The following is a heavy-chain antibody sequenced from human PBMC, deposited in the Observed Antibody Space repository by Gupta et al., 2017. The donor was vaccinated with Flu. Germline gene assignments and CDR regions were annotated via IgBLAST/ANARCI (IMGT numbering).Heavy chain of an antibody. Sequence: EVQLLESGGTLVQPGGSLTLSCAASGFVFRMYGMSWVRQAPGKGLEWVASISASAEITAYAQSVEGRFTISRDNLKNTLDIVMNSLRADDTAVYYCAKDLVGATRYYFDYWGLGTFVTVSS. CDR3: AKDLVGATRYYFDY. D-gene: IGHD1-26*01. CDR1: GFVFRMYG. CDR2: ISASAEIT. V-gene: IGHV3-23*01. J-gene: IGHJ4*02.